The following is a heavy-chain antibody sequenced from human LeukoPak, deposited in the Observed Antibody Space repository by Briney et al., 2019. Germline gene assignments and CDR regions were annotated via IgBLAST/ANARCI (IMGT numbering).Heavy chain of an antibody. CDR1: GYTFTGYY. D-gene: IGHD2-2*01. CDR2: INPNSGGT. J-gene: IGHJ4*02. CDR3: ARQNCSSTSCVLGDFDY. V-gene: IGHV1-2*02. Sequence: GASVTVSLKASGYTFTGYYMHWVGQAPGQGLAWMGWINPNSGGTNYTQKIQGRVTMPRDTSINTAYMELSRLRSDDTAVYYCARQNCSSTSCVLGDFDYWGQGTLVTVSS.